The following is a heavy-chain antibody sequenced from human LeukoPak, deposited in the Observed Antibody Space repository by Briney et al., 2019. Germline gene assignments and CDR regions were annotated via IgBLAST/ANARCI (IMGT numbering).Heavy chain of an antibody. V-gene: IGHV4-4*07. J-gene: IGHJ3*01. CDR1: GASISDYY. Sequence: SETLSLTCNVSGASISDYYWSWIRQSAGKGLEWIGRIYAAETDFNPSLKSRLTMSIDTSKNQFSLKLRSVTAADTAVYYCARINVVRGVIGWGQGTMVTVSS. CDR2: IYAAET. D-gene: IGHD3-10*01. CDR3: ARINVVRGVIG.